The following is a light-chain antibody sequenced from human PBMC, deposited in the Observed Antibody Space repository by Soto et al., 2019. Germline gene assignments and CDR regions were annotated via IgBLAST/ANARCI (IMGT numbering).Light chain of an antibody. CDR2: DAS. V-gene: IGKV1-33*01. CDR3: QQYNNLPVT. J-gene: IGKJ4*01. Sequence: DLQMTQSPSSLSASVGDRVTITCQASQDISKYLNWYQQKPGKAPKLLIYDASNLETGVPSRFSGSGSGTDFTFTISSLQAEDIATFYCQQYNNLPVTFGGGTKVEIK. CDR1: QDISKY.